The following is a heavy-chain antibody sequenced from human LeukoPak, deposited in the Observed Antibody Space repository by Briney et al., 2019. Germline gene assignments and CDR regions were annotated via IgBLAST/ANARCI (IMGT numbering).Heavy chain of an antibody. CDR3: ARGRLTMVRGEAYYYMDV. D-gene: IGHD3-10*01. CDR2: INHSGST. V-gene: IGHV4-34*01. CDR1: GGSFSGYY. Sequence: PSETLSLTCAVYGGSFSGYYWSWIRQPPGKGLEWTGEINHSGSTNYNPSLKSRVTISVDTSKNQFSLKLSSVTAADTAVYYCARGRLTMVRGEAYYYMDVWGKGTTVTVSS. J-gene: IGHJ6*03.